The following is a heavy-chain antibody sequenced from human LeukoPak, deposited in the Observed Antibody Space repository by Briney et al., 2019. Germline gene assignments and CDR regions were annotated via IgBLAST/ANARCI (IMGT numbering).Heavy chain of an antibody. Sequence: SETLSLTCTVSGGSISSSSYYWGWIRQPPGKGLEWIGSIYYSGSTYYNPSLKSRVTISVDTSKNQFSLKLSSVTAADTAVYYCARGHYDIDYWGPGTLVTVSS. CDR1: GGSISSSSYY. CDR3: ARGHYDIDY. V-gene: IGHV4-39*07. J-gene: IGHJ4*02. D-gene: IGHD3-22*01. CDR2: IYYSGST.